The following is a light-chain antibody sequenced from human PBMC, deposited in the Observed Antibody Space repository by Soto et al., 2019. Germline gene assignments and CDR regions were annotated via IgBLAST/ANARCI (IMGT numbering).Light chain of an antibody. CDR3: CSYAGSYTWV. CDR2: DVS. J-gene: IGLJ3*02. Sequence: QSALTQPRSVSGSPGQPVTISCTGTSSDVGGYNYVSWYQQHPGKAPKLMIYDVSKRPSGVPDRFSGSKSGNTAYLTISGLQAEDEADYYCCSYAGSYTWVFGGGTKVTVL. CDR1: SSDVGGYNY. V-gene: IGLV2-11*01.